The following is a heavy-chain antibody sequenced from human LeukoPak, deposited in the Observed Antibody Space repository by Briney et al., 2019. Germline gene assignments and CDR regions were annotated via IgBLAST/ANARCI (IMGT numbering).Heavy chain of an antibody. J-gene: IGHJ4*02. CDR2: ISYDGSNK. D-gene: IGHD5-12*01. V-gene: IGHV3-30-3*01. Sequence: GGSLRLSCAASGSTFSSYAMHWVRQAPGKGLEWVAVISYDGSNKYYADSVKGRFTISRDTSKNTLYLQMNSLRDEDTAVYYCARDNIVATFDYWGQGTLVTVSS. CDR3: ARDNIVATFDY. CDR1: GSTFSSYA.